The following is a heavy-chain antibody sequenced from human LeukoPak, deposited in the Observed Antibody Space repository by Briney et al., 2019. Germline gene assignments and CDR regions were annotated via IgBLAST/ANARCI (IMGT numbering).Heavy chain of an antibody. Sequence: GGSLRLSGTASGFTFSSYGMHWVRQAPGKGLEWVAVISYDGSNKYYADSVKGRFTISRDNSKNTLYLQMNSLRAEDTAVYYCARDPGDYGDYGGTDYWGQGTLVTVSS. D-gene: IGHD4-17*01. CDR1: GFTFSSYG. V-gene: IGHV3-30*03. CDR2: ISYDGSNK. CDR3: ARDPGDYGDYGGTDY. J-gene: IGHJ4*02.